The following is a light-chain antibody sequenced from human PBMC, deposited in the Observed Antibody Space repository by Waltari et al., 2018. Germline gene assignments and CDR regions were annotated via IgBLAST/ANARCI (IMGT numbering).Light chain of an antibody. CDR2: GAS. CDR3: QQYNDWPPFT. Sequence: EIVMTQSPATLSVSPGAGATLSCRARQFINTNLAWYQQKPGQAPRLLIYGASTRATGIPARFSGSGSGTEFTLSISSLQSEDFALYYCQQYNDWPPFTFGQGTKLEIK. V-gene: IGKV3-15*01. CDR1: QFINTN. J-gene: IGKJ2*01.